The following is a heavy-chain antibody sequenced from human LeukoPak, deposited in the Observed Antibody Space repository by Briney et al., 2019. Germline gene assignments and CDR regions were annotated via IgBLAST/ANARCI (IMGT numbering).Heavy chain of an antibody. CDR1: GFTFSSYA. Sequence: GGSLRLSCAASGFTFSSYAMSWVRQAPGKGLEWVSAISGSGGSTYYADSVKGRFTISRDNSKNTLYLQMNSLRAEDTAVYYCAKGAVVVPAANDAFDIWGQGTMVTVSS. CDR3: AKGAVVVPAANDAFDI. D-gene: IGHD2-2*01. CDR2: ISGSGGST. V-gene: IGHV3-23*01. J-gene: IGHJ3*02.